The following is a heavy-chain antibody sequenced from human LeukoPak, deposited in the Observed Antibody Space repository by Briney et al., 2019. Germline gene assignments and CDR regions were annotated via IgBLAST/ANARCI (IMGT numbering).Heavy chain of an antibody. V-gene: IGHV4-61*01. J-gene: IGHJ4*02. CDR2: IYYGGST. CDR3: ARDSRYYDSSGYGYFFDN. D-gene: IGHD3-22*01. Sequence: SETLSLTCTVSGGSISGSSYYWGWIRQPPGKGLEWIGYIYYGGSTNYNPSLKSRVTISVDTSKNQFSLRLSSVTAADTAVYYCARDSRYYDSSGYGYFFDNWGQGTLVTVSS. CDR1: GGSISGSSYY.